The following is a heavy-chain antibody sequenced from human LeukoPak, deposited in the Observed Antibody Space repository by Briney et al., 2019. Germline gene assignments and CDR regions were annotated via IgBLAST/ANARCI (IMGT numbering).Heavy chain of an antibody. D-gene: IGHD2-15*01. J-gene: IGHJ3*02. CDR3: ARESGYCSGGSCTDXFDX. Sequence: ASVKVSCKASGYTFTGYYMHWVRQAPGQGLEWMGWINPNSGGTNYAQKFQGRVTMTRDTSISTAYMELSRLRSDDTAVYYCARESGYCSGGSCTDXFDXWGXXXMVTVSS. V-gene: IGHV1-2*02. CDR2: INPNSGGT. CDR1: GYTFTGYY.